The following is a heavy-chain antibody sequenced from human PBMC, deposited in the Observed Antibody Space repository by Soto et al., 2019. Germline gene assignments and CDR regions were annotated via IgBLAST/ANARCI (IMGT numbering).Heavy chain of an antibody. D-gene: IGHD6-13*01. Sequence: ASVKVSCKASGYTFTSYDMHWVRQAPGQGLEWMGIINPSGGSTSYAQKFQGRVTMTRDTSTSTVYMELSSLRSEDTAVYYCARTSASPYSSSWYSSHYYYGMDVWGQGTTVTVSS. CDR3: ARTSASPYSSSWYSSHYYYGMDV. V-gene: IGHV1-46*01. J-gene: IGHJ6*02. CDR2: INPSGGST. CDR1: GYTFTSYD.